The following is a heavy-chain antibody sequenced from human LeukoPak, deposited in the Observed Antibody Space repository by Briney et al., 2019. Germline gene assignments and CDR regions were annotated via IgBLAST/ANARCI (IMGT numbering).Heavy chain of an antibody. Sequence: GGSLRLSWTASGFTFGDYAMSWVRQAPGKGLEWVGFIRSKAYGGTTEYAASVKGRFTISRDDSKSIAYLQMNSLKTEDTAVYYCTRGRGQLLPAASYFDYWGQGTLVTVSS. CDR3: TRGRGQLLPAASYFDY. V-gene: IGHV3-49*04. CDR1: GFTFGDYA. J-gene: IGHJ4*02. CDR2: IRSKAYGGTT. D-gene: IGHD2-2*01.